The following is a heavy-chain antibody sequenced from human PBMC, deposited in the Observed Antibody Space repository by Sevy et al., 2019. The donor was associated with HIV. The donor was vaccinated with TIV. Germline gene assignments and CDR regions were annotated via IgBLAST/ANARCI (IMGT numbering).Heavy chain of an antibody. Sequence: ASVKVSCKASGYTFTGYYIHWVRQAPGQGLEWMGRINPNSGGTNYAQKFQGRVTMTRDTSISTAYMELSRLRSDDTAVYYCARAKYSSGWFFDYWGQGTLVTVSS. CDR2: INPNSGGT. J-gene: IGHJ4*02. CDR3: ARAKYSSGWFFDY. CDR1: GYTFTGYY. V-gene: IGHV1-2*06. D-gene: IGHD6-19*01.